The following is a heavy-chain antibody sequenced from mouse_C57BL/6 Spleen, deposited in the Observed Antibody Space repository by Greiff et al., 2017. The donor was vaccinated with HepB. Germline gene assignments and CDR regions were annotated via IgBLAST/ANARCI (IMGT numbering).Heavy chain of an antibody. V-gene: IGHV7-3*01. J-gene: IGHJ4*01. Sequence: EVKLVESGGGLVQPGGSLSLSCAASGFTFTDYYMSWVRQPPGKALEWLGFIRNKANGYTTEYSASVKGRFTISRDNSQSILYLQMNALRAEDSATYYCARSPPGNLYAMDYWGQGTSVTVSS. CDR3: ARSPPGNLYAMDY. CDR2: IRNKANGYTT. D-gene: IGHD2-1*01. CDR1: GFTFTDYY.